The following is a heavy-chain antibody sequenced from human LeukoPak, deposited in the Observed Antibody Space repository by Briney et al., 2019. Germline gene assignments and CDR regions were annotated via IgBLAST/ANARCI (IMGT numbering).Heavy chain of an antibody. Sequence: ASVKVSCKVSGYTLTELCMHWVRQAPGKGLEWMGGFDPEDGETIYAQKFQGRVTMTEDTSTDTAYMELSSLRSEDTAVYYCATLDSSGYYRTYYFDYWGQGTLVTVSS. CDR1: GYTLTELC. D-gene: IGHD3-22*01. V-gene: IGHV1-24*01. CDR3: ATLDSSGYYRTYYFDY. CDR2: FDPEDGET. J-gene: IGHJ4*02.